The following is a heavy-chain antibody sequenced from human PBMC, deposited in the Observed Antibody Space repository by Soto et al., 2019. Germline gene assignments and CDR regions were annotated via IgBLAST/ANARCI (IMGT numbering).Heavy chain of an antibody. J-gene: IGHJ4*02. V-gene: IGHV3-23*01. CDR3: ARPTGTSYYWKYYFDS. CDR2: INGFGENT. D-gene: IGHD1-1*01. Sequence: EVQLLQSGGGLVQPGESLRLSCAASGFTFANHAMSWFRQAPGKGLEWVSSINGFGENTYYADSVKGRFSISRDSSTLYLRMNSLRAEDTAVYYCARPTGTSYYWKYYFDSWGQGTLVTVSS. CDR1: GFTFANHA.